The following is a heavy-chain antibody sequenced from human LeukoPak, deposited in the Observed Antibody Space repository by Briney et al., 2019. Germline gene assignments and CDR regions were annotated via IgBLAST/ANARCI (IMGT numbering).Heavy chain of an antibody. Sequence: SETLSLTCTVSGGSISSYYWSWIRQPAGKVLEWIGRIYTSGSTNYNPSLKSRVTMSVDTSKNQFSPKLSSVTAADTAVYYCARDGYSGSYIDYWGQGTLVTVSS. CDR1: GGSISSYY. J-gene: IGHJ4*02. D-gene: IGHD1-26*01. CDR2: IYTSGST. CDR3: ARDGYSGSYIDY. V-gene: IGHV4-4*07.